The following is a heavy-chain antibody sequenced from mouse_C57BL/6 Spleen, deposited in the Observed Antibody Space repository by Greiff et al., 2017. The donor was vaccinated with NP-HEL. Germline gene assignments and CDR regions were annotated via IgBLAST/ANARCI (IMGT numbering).Heavy chain of an antibody. CDR1: GYTFTSYW. J-gene: IGHJ2*01. D-gene: IGHD2-1*01. Sequence: QVQLQQPGAELVKPGASVKLSCKASGYTFTSYWMQWVKQRPGQGLEWIGEIDPSDSYTNYNQKFKGKATLTVDTSSSTAYMQLSSLTSEYSAVYYCARVGGNYVFDYWGQGTTLTVSS. CDR2: IDPSDSYT. V-gene: IGHV1-50*01. CDR3: ARVGGNYVFDY.